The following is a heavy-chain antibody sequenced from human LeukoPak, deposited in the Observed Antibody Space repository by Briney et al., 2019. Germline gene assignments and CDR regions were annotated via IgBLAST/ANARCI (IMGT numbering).Heavy chain of an antibody. Sequence: GGSLRLSCAASGFTFSDYYMSWIRQAPGKGLEWVSYISSSGSTIYYADSVKGRYTISRDNAKNSLYLQMSSLRAEDTAVYYCVHLGTVAGDFDYWGQGTLVTVSS. CDR1: GFTFSDYY. V-gene: IGHV3-11*01. CDR3: VHLGTVAGDFDY. J-gene: IGHJ4*02. CDR2: ISSSGSTI. D-gene: IGHD6-19*01.